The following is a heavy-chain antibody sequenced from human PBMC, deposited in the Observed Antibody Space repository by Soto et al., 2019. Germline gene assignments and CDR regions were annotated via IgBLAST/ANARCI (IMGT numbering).Heavy chain of an antibody. D-gene: IGHD2-2*01. CDR1: GFTFSSYG. Sequence: QVQLVESGGGVVQPGRSLRLSCAASGFTFSSYGMHWVRQAPGKGLEWVAVIWYDGSNKYYADSVKGRFTISRDNSKNTLYLQMNSLRAEDTAGYYCARDMSSSWGQQDHYYYYYGMDVWGQGTTVSLSS. CDR2: IWYDGSNK. CDR3: ARDMSSSWGQQDHYYYYYGMDV. J-gene: IGHJ6*02. V-gene: IGHV3-33*01.